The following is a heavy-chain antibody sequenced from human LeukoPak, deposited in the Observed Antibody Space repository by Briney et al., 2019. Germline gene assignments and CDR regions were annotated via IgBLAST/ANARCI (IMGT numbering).Heavy chain of an antibody. J-gene: IGHJ3*02. CDR2: ISSNGGST. CDR3: AREYTWYSANAFDI. V-gene: IGHV3-64*01. D-gene: IGHD1-26*01. Sequence: PGGSLRLSCAASGFTFSSYAIHWVRQAAGKGLEYVSAISSNGGSTYYANSVKGRFTISRDNSKNTLYLQMGSLRAEDMAVYYCAREYTWYSANAFDIWGQGTMVTVSS. CDR1: GFTFSSYA.